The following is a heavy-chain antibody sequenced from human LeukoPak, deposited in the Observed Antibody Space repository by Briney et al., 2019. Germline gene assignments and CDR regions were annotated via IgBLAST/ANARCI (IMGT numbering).Heavy chain of an antibody. V-gene: IGHV3-53*01. Sequence: PGGSLRLSCSASGFTVSSNYMSWVRQAPGKGLEWVSVIYSGGSTYYADSVKGRFTISRDNSKNTQYLQMNSLRAEDTAVYYCARDFLHYYGSGSYGRDWGQGTLVTVSS. J-gene: IGHJ4*02. D-gene: IGHD3-10*01. CDR1: GFTVSSNY. CDR3: ARDFLHYYGSGSYGRD. CDR2: IYSGGST.